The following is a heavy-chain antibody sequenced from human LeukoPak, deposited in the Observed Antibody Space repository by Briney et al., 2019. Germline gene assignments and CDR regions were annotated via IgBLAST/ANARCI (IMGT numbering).Heavy chain of an antibody. CDR1: SFTFSSYV. Sequence: GGSLRLSCGASSFTFSSYVMSWVRQAPGKGLEWVSTVSTTGGSTYYADSVKGRFTISRDNSTDTLYLQMNSLRAEDTAVYYCAKCSGWFVRGKDYYYYYMDVWGKGTTVTVSS. D-gene: IGHD6-19*01. V-gene: IGHV3-23*01. CDR2: VSTTGGST. J-gene: IGHJ6*03. CDR3: AKCSGWFVRGKDYYYYYMDV.